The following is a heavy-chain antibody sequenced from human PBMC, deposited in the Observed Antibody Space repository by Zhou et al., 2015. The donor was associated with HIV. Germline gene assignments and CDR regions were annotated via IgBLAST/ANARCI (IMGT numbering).Heavy chain of an antibody. CDR2: IYNDGST. V-gene: IGHV3-53*01. D-gene: IGHD6-13*01. CDR1: GFTVSSSY. Sequence: EVQLVESGGGLIQPGGSLRLSCAASGFTVSSSYMSWVRQAPGKGLEWVSVIYNDGSTYYADSVKGRFTISRDNAKNSLYLQMNSLRAEDTAVYYCARAYSSSAPFDPWGQGTLVTVSS. J-gene: IGHJ5*02. CDR3: ARAYSSSAPFDP.